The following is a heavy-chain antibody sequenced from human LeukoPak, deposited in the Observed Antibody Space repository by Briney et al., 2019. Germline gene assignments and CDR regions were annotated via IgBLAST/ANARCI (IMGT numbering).Heavy chain of an antibody. J-gene: IGHJ3*02. CDR3: AREAAIAAAVTGASDI. CDR2: IYSGGST. D-gene: IGHD6-13*01. Sequence: GGSLRLSCAASGFTVSSNYMSWVRQAPGKGLEWVSVIYSGGSTYYADSVKGRFTISRDNSKNTLYLQMNSLRAEDTAVYYCAREAAIAAAVTGASDIWGQGTMVTVSS. V-gene: IGHV3-53*01. CDR1: GFTVSSNY.